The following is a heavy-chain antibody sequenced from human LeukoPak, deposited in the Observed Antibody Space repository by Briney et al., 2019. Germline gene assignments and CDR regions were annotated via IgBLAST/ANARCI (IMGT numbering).Heavy chain of an antibody. CDR2: INHSGST. CDR3: ARVSSGDSSGYYYVNY. Sequence: SETLSLTCAVYGGSFSGYYWSWIRQPPGKGLEWIGEINHSGSTNYNPSLKSRVTISVDTSKNQFSLKLSSVTAADTAVYYCARVSSGDSSGYYYVNYWGQGTLVTVSS. CDR1: GGSFSGYY. D-gene: IGHD3-22*01. J-gene: IGHJ4*02. V-gene: IGHV4-34*01.